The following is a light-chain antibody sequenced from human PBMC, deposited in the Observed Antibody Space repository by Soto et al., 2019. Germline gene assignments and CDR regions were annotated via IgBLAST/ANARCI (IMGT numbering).Light chain of an antibody. J-gene: IGLJ1*01. CDR2: DVS. Sequence: QSALTQPGSVSGSPGQSVTISCTGTSSDVGGYNYVSWYQQHPGKAPKLMIYDVSKRPSGVADRFSGSKSGNTASLTISGLQAEDEADYYCCSYAGSYTLYVFGTGTKLTVL. CDR1: SSDVGGYNY. CDR3: CSYAGSYTLYV. V-gene: IGLV2-11*01.